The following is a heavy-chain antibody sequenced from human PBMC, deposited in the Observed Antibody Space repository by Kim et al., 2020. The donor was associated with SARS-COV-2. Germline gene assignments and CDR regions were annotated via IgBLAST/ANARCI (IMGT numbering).Heavy chain of an antibody. D-gene: IGHD6-6*01. V-gene: IGHV4-39*01. J-gene: IGHJ3*02. Sequence: PPRESRVTGAVESSKTQFSLKLSSVTAADTAVYYCARTIAGRPEAFDIWGQGTMVTVSS. CDR3: ARTIAGRPEAFDI.